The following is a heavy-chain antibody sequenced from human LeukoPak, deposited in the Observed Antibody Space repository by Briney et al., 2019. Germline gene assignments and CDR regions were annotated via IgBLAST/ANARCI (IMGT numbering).Heavy chain of an antibody. D-gene: IGHD4-17*01. J-gene: IGHJ6*03. CDR3: ARVDTVNYYYYMDV. V-gene: IGHV1-18*01. CDR2: ISTFNGHT. CDR1: GYTFTTYG. Sequence: ASVKVSCKASGYTFTTYGISWGRQPPGHGLGWRGWISTFNGHTNYAQSRQDRVTMTTDTATSTVYMELSSLTLDDTAVYYCARVDTVNYYYYMDVWGKGTPVTVSS.